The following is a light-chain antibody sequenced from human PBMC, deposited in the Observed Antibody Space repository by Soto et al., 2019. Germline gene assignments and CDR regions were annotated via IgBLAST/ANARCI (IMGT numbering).Light chain of an antibody. CDR3: QQRSNWPPVT. J-gene: IGKJ4*01. CDR1: QSINRH. V-gene: IGKV3-11*01. CDR2: DAS. Sequence: EIVLTHSPATLSLSPCEGAALSCRASQSINRHLAWYRQKPGQAPRLLIYDASNRATGIPARFSGSGSGTDFTLTISSLEPEDFGVYYCQQRSNWPPVTFGGGTKVDIK.